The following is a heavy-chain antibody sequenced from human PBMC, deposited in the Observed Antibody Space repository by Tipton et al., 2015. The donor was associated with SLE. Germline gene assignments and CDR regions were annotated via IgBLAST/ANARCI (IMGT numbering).Heavy chain of an antibody. V-gene: IGHV4-61*09. CDR1: GGSISSGSYY. CDR3: ARSPIAAAAFYFDY. J-gene: IGHJ4*02. Sequence: TLSLTCTVSGGSISSGSYYWSWIRQPAGKGLEWIGHIYTSGSTNYNPSLKSRVTISVDTSKNQFSLKLSSVTAADTAVYYCARSPIAAAAFYFDYWGQGTLVTVSS. D-gene: IGHD6-13*01. CDR2: IYTSGST.